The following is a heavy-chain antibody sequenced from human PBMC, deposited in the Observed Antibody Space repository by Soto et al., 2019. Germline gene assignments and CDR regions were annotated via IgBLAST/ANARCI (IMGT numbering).Heavy chain of an antibody. D-gene: IGHD2-15*01. CDR3: ARDRGYCSGGSCNWFDP. V-gene: IGHV1-69*01. J-gene: IGHJ5*02. Sequence: QVQLVQSGAEVKKPGSSVKVSCKASGGTFSSYAISWVRQAPGQGLEWMGGIIPIFGTANYAQKFQGRVTITADESTSTAYMELISLRSEDTAVYYCARDRGYCSGGSCNWFDPWGQGTLVTVSS. CDR2: IIPIFGTA. CDR1: GGTFSSYA.